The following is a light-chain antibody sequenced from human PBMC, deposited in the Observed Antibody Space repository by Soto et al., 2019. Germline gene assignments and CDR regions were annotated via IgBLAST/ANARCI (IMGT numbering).Light chain of an antibody. CDR1: PTVSGNC. Sequence: ESVLTQSPGTLSLSPGEGATLSCRSSPTVSGNCLAWYQHKTGQAPRLLIYGASNRATGIPDRFSGSGSGTDFALTTSRLYTEEFAVDFCQQYGGARACGQGTRVEI. V-gene: IGKV3-20*01. CDR3: QQYGGARA. J-gene: IGKJ1*01. CDR2: GAS.